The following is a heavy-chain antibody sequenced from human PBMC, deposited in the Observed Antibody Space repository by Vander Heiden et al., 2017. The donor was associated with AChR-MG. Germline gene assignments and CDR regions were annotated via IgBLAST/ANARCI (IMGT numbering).Heavy chain of an antibody. CDR3: ATGADSSTWYDY. V-gene: IGHV1-69-2*01. CDR1: GYTFTDLY. D-gene: IGHD6-13*01. Sequence: EVQLVQSGAEVKKPGATVKISCKVSGYTFTDLYIHWVQQVPGKGLEGMGLVDPEDAETKYAEKFQGRVTITADTSTDTADMELSSLRSEDTAVYYCATGADSSTWYDYWGQGTLVTVSS. J-gene: IGHJ4*02. CDR2: VDPEDAET.